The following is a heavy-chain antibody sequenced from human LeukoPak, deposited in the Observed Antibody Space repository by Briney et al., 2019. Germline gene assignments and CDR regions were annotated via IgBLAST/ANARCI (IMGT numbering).Heavy chain of an antibody. D-gene: IGHD7-27*01. V-gene: IGHV1-46*01. CDR3: ARVVKPNWGLFDY. CDR2: INPSGGST. J-gene: IGHJ4*02. Sequence: GASVKVSCKASGYTFTSYYIHWVRQAPGQGLEWMGIINPSGGSTTYAQKFQGRVTMTRDMSTRTLYMELSSLRSDDTAVYYCARVVKPNWGLFDYWGQGTLVTVSS. CDR1: GYTFTSYY.